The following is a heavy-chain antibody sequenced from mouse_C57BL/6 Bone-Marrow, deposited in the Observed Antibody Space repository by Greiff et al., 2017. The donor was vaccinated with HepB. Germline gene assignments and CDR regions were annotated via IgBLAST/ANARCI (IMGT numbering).Heavy chain of an antibody. Sequence: VQLQQSGAELVKPGASVKMSCKASGYTFTSYWITWVKQRPGQGLEWIGDIYPGSGSTNYNEKFKSKATLTVDTSSSTAYMQLSSLTSEDAAVSYCARGLRCAMDYWGQGTSVTVSS. CDR2: IYPGSGST. CDR1: GYTFTSYW. J-gene: IGHJ4*01. D-gene: IGHD1-1*01. CDR3: ARGLRCAMDY. V-gene: IGHV1-55*01.